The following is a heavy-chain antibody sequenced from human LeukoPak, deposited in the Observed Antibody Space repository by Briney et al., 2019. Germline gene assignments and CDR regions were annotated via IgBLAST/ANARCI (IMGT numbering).Heavy chain of an antibody. CDR3: ARAGGRSYYHFWGGYF. CDR1: GYTFTSYG. J-gene: IGHJ3*01. Sequence: ASVKVSCKASGYTFTSYGISWVRQAPGQGLEWMGWISAYNGNTNYAQKLQGRVTMTTDTSTSTAYMELRSLRSDDTDVYYCARAGGRSYYHFWGGYFWGQGTMVTVSS. CDR2: ISAYNGNT. V-gene: IGHV1-18*01. D-gene: IGHD3-3*01.